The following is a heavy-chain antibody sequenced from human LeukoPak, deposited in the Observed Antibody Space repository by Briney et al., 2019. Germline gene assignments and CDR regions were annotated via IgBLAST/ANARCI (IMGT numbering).Heavy chain of an antibody. D-gene: IGHD5-12*01. CDR2: IYHSGST. J-gene: IGHJ4*02. V-gene: IGHV4-30-2*01. Sequence: SETLSLTCAVSGGSISSGGYSWSWIRQPPGKGLEWIGYIYHSGSTYYNPPLKSRVTISVDRSKNQFSLKLSSVTAADTAVYYCARASGYALLDYWGQGTLVTVSS. CDR3: ARASGYALLDY. CDR1: GGSISSGGYS.